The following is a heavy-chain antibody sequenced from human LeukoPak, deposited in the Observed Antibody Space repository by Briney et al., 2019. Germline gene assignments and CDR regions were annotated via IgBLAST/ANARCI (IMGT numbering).Heavy chain of an antibody. CDR3: AKDRVAVEDLLGFDS. J-gene: IGHJ4*02. D-gene: IGHD1-26*01. V-gene: IGHV3-30-3*01. Sequence: PGGSLRLSRAASGFTFSSYAMHWVRQAPGKGLEWVAVISYDGSTKYYADSVKGRFTISRDNSKNTLFLQMNSLRVEDTAVYYRAKDRVAVEDLLGFDSWGQGTLVTVSS. CDR2: ISYDGSTK. CDR1: GFTFSSYA.